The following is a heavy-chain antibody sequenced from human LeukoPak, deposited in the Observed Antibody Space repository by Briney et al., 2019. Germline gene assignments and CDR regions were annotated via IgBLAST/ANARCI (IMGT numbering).Heavy chain of an antibody. J-gene: IGHJ4*02. D-gene: IGHD3-9*01. CDR3: ARTDYDILTGYSHFDY. Sequence: PETLSLTCTVSAGSISSSSYYWGWIRHPPGKGLEWIGSIYYSGSTYYNPSLKSRVTISVDTSKNQFSLKLSSVTAADTAVYYCARTDYDILTGYSHFDYWGQGTLVTVS. CDR1: AGSISSSSYY. V-gene: IGHV4-39*01. CDR2: IYYSGST.